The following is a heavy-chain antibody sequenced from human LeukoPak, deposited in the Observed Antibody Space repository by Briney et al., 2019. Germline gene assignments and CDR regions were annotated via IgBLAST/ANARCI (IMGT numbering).Heavy chain of an antibody. V-gene: IGHV7-4-1*02. Sequence: ASVKVSCKASGYTFANYPIHWVRQAPGQGLEWMGWINTYNGNPTFAQGFTGRFVFSLDTFVSTAYLQISSLKAEDTAVYYCARDKVTIFDYWGQGTLVTVSS. CDR2: INTYNGNP. CDR3: ARDKVTIFDY. D-gene: IGHD3-3*01. J-gene: IGHJ4*02. CDR1: GYTFANYP.